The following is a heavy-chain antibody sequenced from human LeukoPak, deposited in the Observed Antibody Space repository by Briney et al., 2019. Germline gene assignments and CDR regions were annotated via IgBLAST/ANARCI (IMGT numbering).Heavy chain of an antibody. CDR1: GYSFTGYY. CDR2: INPNSGGT. Sequence: GESLKISCKGSGYSFTGYYMHWVRQAPGQGLEWMGCINPNSGGTDYAQKFQGRVTMTRDTSISTAYLELSRLTSDDTAPYYCEGLSGYDPYYFDYWGQGTLVAVSS. CDR3: EGLSGYDPYYFDY. V-gene: IGHV1-2*02. J-gene: IGHJ4*02. D-gene: IGHD5-12*01.